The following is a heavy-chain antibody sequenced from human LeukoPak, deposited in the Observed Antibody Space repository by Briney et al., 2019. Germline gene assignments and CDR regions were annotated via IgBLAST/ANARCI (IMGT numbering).Heavy chain of an antibody. CDR1: GYTFPTYA. CDR3: ARDKSGGDY. Sequence: ASVKVSCKASGYTFPTYAMHWVRQAPGQRLEWMGWISVYNGNTNYAQKLQGRVTMTTDTSTSTAYMELRSLRSDDTAVYYCARDKSGGDYWGQGTLVTVSS. D-gene: IGHD3-3*01. V-gene: IGHV1-18*01. CDR2: ISVYNGNT. J-gene: IGHJ4*02.